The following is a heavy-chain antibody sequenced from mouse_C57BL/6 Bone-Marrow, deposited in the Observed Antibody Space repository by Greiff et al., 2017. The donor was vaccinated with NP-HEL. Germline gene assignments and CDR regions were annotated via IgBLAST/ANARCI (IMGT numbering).Heavy chain of an antibody. CDR2: ISYDGSN. CDR3: ARGNYYGSSLDY. CDR1: GYSITSGYY. D-gene: IGHD1-1*01. Sequence: EVQVVESGPGLVKPSQSLSLTCSVTGYSITSGYYWNWIRQFPGNKLEWMGYISYDGSNNYNPSLKNRISITRDTSKNQFFLKLNSVTTEDTATYYCARGNYYGSSLDYWGQGTTLTVSS. V-gene: IGHV3-6*01. J-gene: IGHJ2*01.